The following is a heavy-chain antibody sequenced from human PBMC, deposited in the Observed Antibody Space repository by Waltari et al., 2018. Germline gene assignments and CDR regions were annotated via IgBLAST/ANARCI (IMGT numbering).Heavy chain of an antibody. CDR2: IYTSGST. CDR3: ARGVITGTAFDY. CDR1: GGSISSGSYY. V-gene: IGHV4-61*02. J-gene: IGHJ4*02. Sequence: QVQLQESGPGLVKPSQTLSLTCTVSGGSISSGSYYWSWIRQPAGKGLEWIGRIYTSGSTNYNPSLKSRVTISVDTSKNQFSLKLSSVTAADTAVYYCARGVITGTAFDYWGQGTLVTVSS. D-gene: IGHD1-7*01.